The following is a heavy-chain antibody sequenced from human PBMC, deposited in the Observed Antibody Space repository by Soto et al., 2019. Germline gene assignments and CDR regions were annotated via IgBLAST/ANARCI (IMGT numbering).Heavy chain of an antibody. CDR1: GYTFISYD. V-gene: IGHV1-8*01. CDR3: AREGWGQQLLVSYYYYMDV. Sequence: GASVKVSCKASGYTFISYDINWVRQATGQGLEWMGWMNPNSGNTGYAQKFQGRVTMTRNTSISTAYMELSSLRSEDTAVYYCAREGWGQQLLVSYYYYMDVWGKGTTVTVSS. J-gene: IGHJ6*03. CDR2: MNPNSGNT. D-gene: IGHD6-13*01.